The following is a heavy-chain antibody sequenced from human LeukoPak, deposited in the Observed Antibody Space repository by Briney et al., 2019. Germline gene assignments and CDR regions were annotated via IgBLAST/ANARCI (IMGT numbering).Heavy chain of an antibody. D-gene: IGHD2-15*01. Sequence: GESLKISCKGAGYRFTSHWIGWVRQMPGKGLEWMGIFYPGDSDTRYSPSFQGQVTISADKSINTAYLQWSSLKASDTAMYYCARQFDIVNAFDMWGQGTMVTVSS. V-gene: IGHV5-51*01. CDR3: ARQFDIVNAFDM. CDR1: GYRFTSHW. J-gene: IGHJ3*02. CDR2: FYPGDSDT.